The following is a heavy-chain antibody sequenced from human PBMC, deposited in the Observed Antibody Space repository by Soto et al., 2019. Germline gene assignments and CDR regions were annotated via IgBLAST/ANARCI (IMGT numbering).Heavy chain of an antibody. CDR2: IIPILGIA. CDR1: GGTFSSYT. V-gene: IGHV1-69*02. Sequence: GASVKVSCKASGGTFSSYTISWVRQAPGQGLEWMGRIIPILGIANYAQKLQGRVTMTTDTSTGTAYMELRSLRSDDTAVYYCAKPGYSSRWDYFDYWGLGTLVTVSS. J-gene: IGHJ4*02. D-gene: IGHD6-13*01. CDR3: AKPGYSSRWDYFDY.